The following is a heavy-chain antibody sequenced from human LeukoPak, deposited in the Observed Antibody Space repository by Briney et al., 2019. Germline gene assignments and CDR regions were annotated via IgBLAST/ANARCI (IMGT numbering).Heavy chain of an antibody. D-gene: IGHD3-3*01. V-gene: IGHV3-21*01. Sequence: GGSLRLSCAASGFTFSSYSMNWVRQAPGKGLEWVSSISSSSSYIYYADSVKGRFTISRDNAKNSLYLQMNSLRAEDTAVYYCAREGPNFFGDAFDIWGQGTMVTVSS. CDR3: AREGPNFFGDAFDI. CDR1: GFTFSSYS. CDR2: ISSSSSYI. J-gene: IGHJ3*02.